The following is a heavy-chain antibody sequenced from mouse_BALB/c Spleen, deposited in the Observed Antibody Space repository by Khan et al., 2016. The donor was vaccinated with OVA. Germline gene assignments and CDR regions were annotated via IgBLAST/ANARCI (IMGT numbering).Heavy chain of an antibody. V-gene: IGHV5-4*02. D-gene: IGHD2-1*01. CDR1: GFTFSGYY. Sequence: EVELVESGGGLVKPGGSLKLSCAASGFTFSGYYMYWVRQTPEKRLEWVATISDGGSYTYYPDSVKGRFTISRDDANNNLYLQMSSLKSEDTSIYYCERCCYGNPFSYWGQGTLVTVSA. CDR3: ERCCYGNPFSY. J-gene: IGHJ3*01. CDR2: ISDGGSYT.